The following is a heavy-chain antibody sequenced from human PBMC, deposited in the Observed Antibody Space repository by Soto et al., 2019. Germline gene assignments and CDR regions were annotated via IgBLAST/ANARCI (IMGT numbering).Heavy chain of an antibody. J-gene: IGHJ4*02. D-gene: IGHD3-22*01. Sequence: QVQLQESGPGLVKPSQTLSLTCTVSGGSISSGDYYWSWIRQPPGKGLEWIGYIYYSGSTYYNPSLKSRDTISVDTSKNQFSLKLSSVTAADTAVYYCARNVGGMIVVAPNYFDYWGQGTLVTVSS. CDR1: GGSISSGDYY. V-gene: IGHV4-30-4*01. CDR2: IYYSGST. CDR3: ARNVGGMIVVAPNYFDY.